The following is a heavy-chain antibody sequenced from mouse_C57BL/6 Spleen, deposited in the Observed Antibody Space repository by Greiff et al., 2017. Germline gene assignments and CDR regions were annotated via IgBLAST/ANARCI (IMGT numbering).Heavy chain of an antibody. CDR3: ARDYSNYGY. J-gene: IGHJ2*01. CDR2: IYPGDGDT. CDR1: GYAFSSSW. D-gene: IGHD2-5*01. V-gene: IGHV1-82*01. Sequence: QVQLQQSGPELVKPGASVKISCKASGYAFSSSWMNWVKQRPGKGLEWIGRIYPGDGDTNYNGKFKGKATLTADKSSSTAYMQLSSLTSEDSAVYFGARDYSNYGYWGQGTTLTVSS.